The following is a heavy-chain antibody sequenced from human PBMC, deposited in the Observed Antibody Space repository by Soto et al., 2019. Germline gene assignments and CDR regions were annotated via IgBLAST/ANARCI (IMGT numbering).Heavy chain of an antibody. J-gene: IGHJ5*02. Sequence: QVQLVKSGAEVKKPGSSVKVSCKASGGTFSSYAISWVRQAPGPGLEWMGGIIPIFGTATYAQKFQGRVTITEDEYTSTAYRELSSLRSEDTDVYYCARLVRYCSSTSCDTGWFAPLGQGTLVT. CDR3: ARLVRYCSSTSCDTGWFAP. D-gene: IGHD2-2*02. CDR2: IIPIFGTA. CDR1: GGTFSSYA. V-gene: IGHV1-69*01.